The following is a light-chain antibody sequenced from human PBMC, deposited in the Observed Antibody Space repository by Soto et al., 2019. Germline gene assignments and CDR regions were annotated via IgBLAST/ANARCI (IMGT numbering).Light chain of an antibody. CDR2: KAS. CDR3: QQYSSDSPTWT. J-gene: IGKJ1*01. CDR1: QTISTW. Sequence: DIQMTQSPSTLSASVGDRVTLTCRASQTISTWLAWYQQKPGRAPRLLIYKASCLENGVPSRFSGGGSGTEFTLTISSLQPDDFATYYCQQYSSDSPTWTFGQGTKVEI. V-gene: IGKV1-5*03.